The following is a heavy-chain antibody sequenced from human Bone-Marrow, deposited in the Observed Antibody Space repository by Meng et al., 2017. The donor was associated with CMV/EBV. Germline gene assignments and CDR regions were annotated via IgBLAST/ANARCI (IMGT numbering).Heavy chain of an antibody. V-gene: IGHV3-11*06. CDR3: TRAADSDFDY. CDR2: ISSSSSYI. Sequence: GESLKISCAASGFTFSDYYMSWIRQAPGKGLEWVSSISSSSSYIYYADSVKGRFTISRDNAKNSLYLQMNSLRAEDTAVYYCTRAADSDFDYWGQGTLVTVSS. J-gene: IGHJ4*02. CDR1: GFTFSDYY.